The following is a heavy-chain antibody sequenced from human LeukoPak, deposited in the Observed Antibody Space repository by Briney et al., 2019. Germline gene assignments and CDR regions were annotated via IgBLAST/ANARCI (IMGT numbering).Heavy chain of an antibody. CDR3: AKVGNGLWGYYFDY. V-gene: IGHV3-23*01. CDR1: GFTFSSYG. CDR2: ISGSGGST. J-gene: IGHJ4*02. Sequence: GGTLRRSCSGSGFTFSSYGMSWVRQAPGNGLEGGSAISGSGGSTYYADSVKGRFTISRDNSKNTLYLQMNSMRAEDTAVYYCAKVGNGLWGYYFDYWGQGTLVTVSS. D-gene: IGHD7-27*01.